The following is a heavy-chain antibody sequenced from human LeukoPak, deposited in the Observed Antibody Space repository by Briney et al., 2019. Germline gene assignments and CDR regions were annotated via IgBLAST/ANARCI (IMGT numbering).Heavy chain of an antibody. D-gene: IGHD4/OR15-4a*01. Sequence: GGSLRLSCTVSGFTVSSNSMSWVRQAPGKGLEWVSFIYSGNTHYSDSVKGRFTISRDNSKNTLYLQMNSLRAEDTAVYYCARRAGAYSHPYDYWGQGTLVAVSS. CDR2: IYSGNT. V-gene: IGHV3-53*01. CDR1: GFTVSSNS. J-gene: IGHJ4*02. CDR3: ARRAGAYSHPYDY.